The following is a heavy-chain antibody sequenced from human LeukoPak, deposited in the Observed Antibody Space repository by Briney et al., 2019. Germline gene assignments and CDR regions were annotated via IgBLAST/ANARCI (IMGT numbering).Heavy chain of an antibody. V-gene: IGHV3-30*02. D-gene: IGHD3-16*01. J-gene: IGHJ4*02. CDR3: AKGNLYDYVWGSLFDY. CDR1: GFTFSSYA. Sequence: GGSLRLSCPASGFTFSSYAMHWVRQAPGKGLEWVAFIRYDGSNKYYSDSVKGRFTISRDNSKNTLYLQMNSLRAEDTAVYYCAKGNLYDYVWGSLFDYWGQGTLVTVSS. CDR2: IRYDGSNK.